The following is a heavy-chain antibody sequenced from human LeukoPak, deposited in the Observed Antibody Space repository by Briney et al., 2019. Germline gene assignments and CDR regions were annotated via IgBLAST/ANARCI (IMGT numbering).Heavy chain of an antibody. CDR3: AREWGRIAVAGGPGY. J-gene: IGHJ4*02. V-gene: IGHV3-33*01. D-gene: IGHD6-19*01. Sequence: GESLSLSCETSGFIFSNYAMHWVRQAPGKGLEWVAIIWYDGQNKYYAESVKGRFTISRDNSKNTLYLQMNSLSDDDTAVYYCAREWGRIAVAGGPGYWGQGTPVTVSS. CDR1: GFIFSNYA. CDR2: IWYDGQNK.